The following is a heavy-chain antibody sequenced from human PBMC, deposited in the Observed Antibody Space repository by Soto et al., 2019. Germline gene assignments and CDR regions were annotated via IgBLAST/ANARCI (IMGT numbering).Heavy chain of an antibody. CDR3: VKQAHGLDGVAFDY. J-gene: IGHJ4*02. Sequence: EVQLVESGGGLVQPGGSLRLSCSASGFIFSESTIYWVRQVPGKGLEVISAVSTSGRSTYYADSVKDRFTISRDNSKNTLFLQMGSLRPEDTAIYYCVKQAHGLDGVAFDYWGQGTQVTVAS. CDR2: VSTSGRST. V-gene: IGHV3-64D*06. CDR1: GFIFSEST. D-gene: IGHD2-15*01.